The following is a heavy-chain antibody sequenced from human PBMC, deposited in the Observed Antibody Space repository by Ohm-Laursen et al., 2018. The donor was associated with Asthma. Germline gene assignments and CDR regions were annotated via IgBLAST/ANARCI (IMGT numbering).Heavy chain of an antibody. CDR1: GGSISSYY. Sequence: SETLSLTCTVSGGSISSYYWSWIRQPPGKGLEWIGYIYYSGSTNYNPSLKSRVTISVDTSKNQFSLKLSSVTAADTAVYYCARDRGGMDVWGQGTTVTVSS. CDR2: IYYSGST. D-gene: IGHD3-10*01. J-gene: IGHJ6*02. V-gene: IGHV4-59*12. CDR3: ARDRGGMDV.